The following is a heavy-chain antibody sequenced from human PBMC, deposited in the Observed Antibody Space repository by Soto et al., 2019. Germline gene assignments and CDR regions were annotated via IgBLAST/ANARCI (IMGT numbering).Heavy chain of an antibody. J-gene: IGHJ4*02. CDR1: GGTFSSST. Sequence: QVQLVQSGAEVKKPGSSVKVSCKASGGTFSSSTISWVRQAPGPGLEWMGRIIPILGIANYAQKFQGRVTITADKSTSTAYMELSRLRSEDTAVYYCAREEYSSGLYSDYWVQGTLVTVSS. D-gene: IGHD6-19*01. CDR2: IIPILGIA. V-gene: IGHV1-69*08. CDR3: AREEYSSGLYSDY.